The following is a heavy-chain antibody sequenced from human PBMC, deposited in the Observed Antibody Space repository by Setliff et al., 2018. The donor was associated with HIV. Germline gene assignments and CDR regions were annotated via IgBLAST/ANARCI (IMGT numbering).Heavy chain of an antibody. D-gene: IGHD2-15*01. CDR3: AKQHCAGGSCYDAY. J-gene: IGHJ4*02. CDR1: GFSISSYA. Sequence: PGGSLRLSCAASGFSISSYAMNWVRQAPGRGLEWVSSISGSSSSIYYADSVKGRFTISRDNSKNTLFLQVNTLRDEDTAVYYCAKQHCAGGSCYDAYWGRGTLVTVSS. V-gene: IGHV3-23*01. CDR2: ISGSSSSI.